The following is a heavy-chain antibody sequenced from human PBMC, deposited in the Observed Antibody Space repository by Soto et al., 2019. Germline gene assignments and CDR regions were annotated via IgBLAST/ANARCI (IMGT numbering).Heavy chain of an antibody. J-gene: IGHJ4*02. CDR2: IYYSGST. CDR1: GGSISSYY. V-gene: IGHV4-59*01. Sequence: PSETLSLTCTVSGGSISSYYWSWIRQPPGKGLEWIGYIYYSGSTNYNPSLKSRVTISVDTSKNQFSLKLSSVTAADTAVYYCARVSAAAGIFDYWGQGTLVTVSS. CDR3: ARVSAAAGIFDY. D-gene: IGHD6-13*01.